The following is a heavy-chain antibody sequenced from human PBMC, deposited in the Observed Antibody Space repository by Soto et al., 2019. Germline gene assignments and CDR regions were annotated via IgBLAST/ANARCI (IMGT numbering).Heavy chain of an antibody. CDR1: GFTFSSYG. D-gene: IGHD3-3*01. V-gene: IGHV3-30*18. J-gene: IGHJ6*01. CDR2: ISYDGSNK. Sequence: GGSLRLSCAASGFTFSSYGMHWVRQAPGKGLEWVAVISYDGSNKYYADSVKGRFTISRDNSKNTLYLQMNSLRAEDTAVYYCAKAYMEDTIFGVVMPSTDYYYYGMDVWGQGTTVTVSS. CDR3: AKAYMEDTIFGVVMPSTDYYYYGMDV.